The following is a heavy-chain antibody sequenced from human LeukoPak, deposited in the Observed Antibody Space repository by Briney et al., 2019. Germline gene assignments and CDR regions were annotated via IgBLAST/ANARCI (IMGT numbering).Heavy chain of an antibody. V-gene: IGHV3-74*01. Sequence: GGSLKLSCSASGFPFSSYWMHWVRQAPGKGLVWVSRINSEGSSISYADSVKGRFTISRDNAKNTLYLQMNSLRAEDTAVYYCARDLGGYQAYWGQGTLVTVSS. CDR3: ARDLGGYQAY. D-gene: IGHD3-22*01. CDR2: INSEGSSI. CDR1: GFPFSSYW. J-gene: IGHJ4*02.